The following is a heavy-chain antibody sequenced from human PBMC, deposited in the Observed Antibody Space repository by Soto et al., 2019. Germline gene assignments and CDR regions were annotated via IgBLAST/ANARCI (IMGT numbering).Heavy chain of an antibody. CDR2: IIPNSGTT. Sequence: QVQLVQSGAEVKKPGSSVKVSCKASGGRFRNFVMSWVRQAPGQGLEWMGGIIPNSGTTNYAQKFQGRVTITADESTSTAYMELSGLTSDDTSLYYCARDLGGEATIRFWGQGTLVTVSS. D-gene: IGHD3-16*01. J-gene: IGHJ4*02. CDR1: GGRFRNFV. V-gene: IGHV1-69*01. CDR3: ARDLGGEATIRF.